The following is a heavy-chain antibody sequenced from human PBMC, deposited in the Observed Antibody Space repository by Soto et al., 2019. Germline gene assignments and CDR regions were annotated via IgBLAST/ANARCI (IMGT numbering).Heavy chain of an antibody. CDR1: GYTFTSYY. CDR3: ARDREGGYSYGSFQH. CDR2: INPSGGST. Sequence: QVQLVQSGAEVKKPGASVKVSCKASGYTFTSYYMHWVRQAPGQGLEWMGIINPSGGSTSYAQKFQGRVTMTRDTSTSTGYMELSSLRSEDTAVYYCARDREGGYSYGSFQHWGQGTLVTVSS. V-gene: IGHV1-46*01. D-gene: IGHD5-18*01. J-gene: IGHJ1*01.